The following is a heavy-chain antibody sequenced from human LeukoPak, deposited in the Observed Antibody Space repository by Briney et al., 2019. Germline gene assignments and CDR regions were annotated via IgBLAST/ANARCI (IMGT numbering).Heavy chain of an antibody. CDR2: ISSNGGST. CDR1: GFTFSSYA. D-gene: IGHD3-10*01. Sequence: GGSLRLSCSASGFTFSSYAMHWVRQAPGKGLEYVSAISSNGGSTYYADSVKGRFTTSRDNSKNTLYLQMSSLRAEDTAVYYCVKDRYIRYGSGSYPYYFDYWGQGTLVTVSS. V-gene: IGHV3-64D*09. CDR3: VKDRYIRYGSGSYPYYFDY. J-gene: IGHJ4*02.